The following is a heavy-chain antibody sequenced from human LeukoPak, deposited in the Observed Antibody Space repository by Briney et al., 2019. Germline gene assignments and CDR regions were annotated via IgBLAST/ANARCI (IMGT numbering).Heavy chain of an antibody. J-gene: IGHJ3*02. V-gene: IGHV4-61*05. CDR2: IHYSGGT. Sequence: PSETLSLTCTVSGGSISSSTYYWGWIRQPPGKGLEWIGYIHYSGGTNYNPSLNSRITISIDMSKNQFSLNLRSVTAADTAVYYCARGLAGYSGGDDAFDIWGHGTMVTVSS. CDR3: ARGLAGYSGGDDAFDI. D-gene: IGHD6-19*01. CDR1: GGSISSSTYY.